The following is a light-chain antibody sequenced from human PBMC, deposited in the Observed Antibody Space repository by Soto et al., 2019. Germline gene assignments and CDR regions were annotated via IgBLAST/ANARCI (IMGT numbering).Light chain of an antibody. J-gene: IGLJ1*01. CDR1: SSDVGSNNR. CDR2: DVT. Sequence: QSVLTQPPSVSGPPGQSVAISCSGSSSDVGSNNRVSWYQQSPGTAPKLMIYDVTNRPSGVPDRFSGSKSGNTASLTISGLQAEDEADYYCSSFTTSSTYVFGTGTKLTVL. CDR3: SSFTTSSTYV. V-gene: IGLV2-18*02.